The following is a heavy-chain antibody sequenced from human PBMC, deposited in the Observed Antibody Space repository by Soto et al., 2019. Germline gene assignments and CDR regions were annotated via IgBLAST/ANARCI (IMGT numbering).Heavy chain of an antibody. Sequence: QVQLVQSGAEVKKPGSSVKVSCKAPGGTFSSYAISWVRQAPGQGLEWMGGIIPIFGTAKYAQKFQGRVTITADESTSTGYMELSSLRSGHTAVYYCARSQGGSSSLDIYYYYYYGMDVWGQGTTVTVSS. V-gene: IGHV1-69*01. J-gene: IGHJ6*02. CDR1: GGTFSSYA. CDR2: IIPIFGTA. CDR3: ARSQGGSSSLDIYYYYYYGMDV. D-gene: IGHD2-15*01.